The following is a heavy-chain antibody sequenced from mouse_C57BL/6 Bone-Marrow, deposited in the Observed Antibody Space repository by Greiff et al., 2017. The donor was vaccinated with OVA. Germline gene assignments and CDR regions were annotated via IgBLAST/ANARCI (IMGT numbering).Heavy chain of an antibody. V-gene: IGHV1-80*01. D-gene: IGHD1-1*01. CDR1: GYAFSSYW. CDR2: IYPGDGDT. Sequence: QVQLKESGAELVKPGASVKISCKASGYAFSSYWMNWVKQRPGKGLEWIGQIYPGDGDTNYNGKYKGKATLTADKSSSTAYMQLSSLTSEDSAVYFCARDSVYYYGFDYWGQGTTLTVSS. CDR3: ARDSVYYYGFDY. J-gene: IGHJ2*01.